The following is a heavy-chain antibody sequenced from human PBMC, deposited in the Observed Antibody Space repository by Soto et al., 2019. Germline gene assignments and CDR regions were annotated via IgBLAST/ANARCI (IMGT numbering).Heavy chain of an antibody. CDR3: ARIAGPGLTYIDS. Sequence: ASVKVSCKASRYVFTSYNIHWVREAPGQGLEWLGEINPRSGGSGSDQKFQGRVSMTRDTSTTTVYMVLSNLRSVDTAVYYCARIAGPGLTYIDSWGQETAVTVSS. CDR2: INPRSGGS. V-gene: IGHV1-46*01. J-gene: IGHJ4*02. D-gene: IGHD2-21*01. CDR1: RYVFTSYN.